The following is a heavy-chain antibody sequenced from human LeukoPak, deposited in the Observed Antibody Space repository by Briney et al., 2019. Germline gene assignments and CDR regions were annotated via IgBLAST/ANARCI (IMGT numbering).Heavy chain of an antibody. D-gene: IGHD3-22*01. Sequence: VGSLRLSCAAPGFTFSSDAMSWVRQAPGRGLEWGSATRGGGSGTHYADSVKGRFTISKDSSNNTLSLQMNSLRAEDTAVYFCAKDPGLDAFDIWGQGTMVTVSS. J-gene: IGHJ3*02. CDR3: AKDPGLDAFDI. CDR2: TRGGGSGT. V-gene: IGHV3-23*01. CDR1: GFTFSSDA.